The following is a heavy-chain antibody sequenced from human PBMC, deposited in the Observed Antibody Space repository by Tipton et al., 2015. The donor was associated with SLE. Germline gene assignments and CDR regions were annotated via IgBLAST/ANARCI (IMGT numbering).Heavy chain of an antibody. Sequence: TLSLTCTVSGGSISSYYWSWIRQPPGKGLEWIGYIYYSGSTNYNPSLKSRVTISVDTSKNQFSLKLSSVTAADTAVYYCAKSRDFWSGYPYYFDYWGQGTLVTVSS. CDR1: GGSISSYY. V-gene: IGHV4-59*01. CDR2: IYYSGST. D-gene: IGHD3-3*01. J-gene: IGHJ4*02. CDR3: AKSRDFWSGYPYYFDY.